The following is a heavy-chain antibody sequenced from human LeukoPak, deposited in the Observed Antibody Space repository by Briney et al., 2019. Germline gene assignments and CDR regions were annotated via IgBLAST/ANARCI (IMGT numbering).Heavy chain of an antibody. V-gene: IGHV3-74*01. D-gene: IGHD7-27*01. CDR2: ITGDGGRT. J-gene: IGHJ4*02. Sequence: GGSLRLSCAASGFTFSNYCMRWVRLAPGKGLVWVLRITGDGGRTTYEDSVKGRFTVSRDNARNTVYLQMKSLRAEDTAVYYCARGGGVKSPRSDWGFWGQGTLATVSS. CDR1: GFTFSNYC. CDR3: ARGGGVKSPRSDWGF.